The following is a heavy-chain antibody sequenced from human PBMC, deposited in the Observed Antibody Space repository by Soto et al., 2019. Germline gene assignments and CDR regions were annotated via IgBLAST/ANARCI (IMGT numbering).Heavy chain of an antibody. V-gene: IGHV4-31*03. CDR3: ARDRCSSTTCYYIDL. J-gene: IGHJ5*02. Sequence: QVQLQESGPGLVKPSQTLSLTCTVSGAAISSGGYYWSWIRQHPGRGLEWVGYIYYTGNTYYNPSLKSRLTMSLDTSKNQFSLKLSSVTAADTAVYSCARDRCSSTTCYYIDLWGQGTLVTVSS. CDR1: GAAISSGGYY. D-gene: IGHD2-2*01. CDR2: IYYTGNT.